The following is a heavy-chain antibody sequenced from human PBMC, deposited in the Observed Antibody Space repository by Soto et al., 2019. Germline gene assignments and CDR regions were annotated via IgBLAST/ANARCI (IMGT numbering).Heavy chain of an antibody. CDR2: IVVGSGNT. CDR3: AADIRGAPYCSGGSCDY. J-gene: IGHJ4*02. V-gene: IGHV1-58*01. D-gene: IGHD2-15*01. CDR1: GFTFTSSA. Sequence: SVKVSFKASGFTFTSSAVQWLRQARGQRLEWIGWIVVGSGNTNYAQKFQERVTITRDMSTSTAYMELSSLRSEDTAVYYCAADIRGAPYCSGGSCDYWGQGTLVTVSS.